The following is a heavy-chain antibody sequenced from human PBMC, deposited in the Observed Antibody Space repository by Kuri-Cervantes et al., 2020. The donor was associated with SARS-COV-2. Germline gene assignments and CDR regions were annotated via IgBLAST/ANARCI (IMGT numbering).Heavy chain of an antibody. V-gene: IGHV4-4*07. CDR1: GGSISSYY. D-gene: IGHD6-19*01. J-gene: IGHJ2*01. CDR2: IYTSGST. Sequence: ESLKISCTVSGGSISSYYWSWIRQPAGKGLEWIGRIYTSGSTNYNPSLKSRVTMSVDTSKNQFSLKLSSVTAADTAAYYCARSRIAVADWYFDLWGRGTLVTVSS. CDR3: ARSRIAVADWYFDL.